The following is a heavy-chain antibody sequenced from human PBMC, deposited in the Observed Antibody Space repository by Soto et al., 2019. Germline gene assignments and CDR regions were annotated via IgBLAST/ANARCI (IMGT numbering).Heavy chain of an antibody. CDR2: INQSGSV. J-gene: IGHJ4*02. Sequence: SETLSLTCRVSGGSFTGYYWSWIRQPPGKGLEWIGEINQSGSVKNNPSLQSRVSMSIDTSKTQFSLKLSSLTAADTATYYCVRGLYLYGSGTDYKARPWGFWGQGTPVTVSS. CDR1: GGSFTGYY. V-gene: IGHV4-34*01. D-gene: IGHD3-10*01. CDR3: VRGLYLYGSGTDYKARPWGF.